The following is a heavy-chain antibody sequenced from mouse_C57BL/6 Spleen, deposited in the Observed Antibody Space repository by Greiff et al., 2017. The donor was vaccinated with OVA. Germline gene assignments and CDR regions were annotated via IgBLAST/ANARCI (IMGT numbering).Heavy chain of an antibody. D-gene: IGHD2-4*01. Sequence: VQLQQSGAELVKPGASVKISCKASGYAFSSYWMNWVKQRPGKGLEWIGQIYPGDGDTNYNGKFKGKATLTADKSSSTAYMQLSSLTSEDSAVYFCARRYDYDLAWFAYWGQGTLVTVSA. J-gene: IGHJ3*01. CDR1: GYAFSSYW. V-gene: IGHV1-80*01. CDR2: IYPGDGDT. CDR3: ARRYDYDLAWFAY.